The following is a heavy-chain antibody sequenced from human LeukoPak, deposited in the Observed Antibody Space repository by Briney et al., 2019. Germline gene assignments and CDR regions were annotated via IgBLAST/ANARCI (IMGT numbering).Heavy chain of an antibody. Sequence: SSETLSLTCAVYGGSFSGYYWSWIRQPPGKGLDWIGEINHSGSPHYNRSLKSRVTISVHPSKHQFSLKLSYVSAADRAVYYCARGRWFDPWGKGTLVAVSS. V-gene: IGHV4-34*01. CDR2: INHSGSP. CDR3: ARGRWFDP. CDR1: GGSFSGYY. J-gene: IGHJ5*02.